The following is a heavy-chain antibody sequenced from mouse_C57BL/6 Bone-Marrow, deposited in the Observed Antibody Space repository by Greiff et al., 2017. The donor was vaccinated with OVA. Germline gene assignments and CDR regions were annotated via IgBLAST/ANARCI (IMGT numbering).Heavy chain of an antibody. CDR1: GYTFTSYW. D-gene: IGHD3-2*02. V-gene: IGHV1-59*01. Sequence: QVQLQQPGAELARPGTSVKLSCKASGYTFTSYWMHWVKQRPGQGLEWIGVIDPSDSYTNYNQKFKGKATLTVDTSSSTAYMQLSSLTSEDSAVYYCARSSGYDYWGQGTTLTVSS. CDR3: ARSSGYDY. J-gene: IGHJ2*01. CDR2: IDPSDSYT.